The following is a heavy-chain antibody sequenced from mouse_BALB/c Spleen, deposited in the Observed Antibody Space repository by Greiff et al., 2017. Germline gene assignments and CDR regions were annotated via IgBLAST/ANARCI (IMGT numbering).Heavy chain of an antibody. CDR3: ARDGSSYEAY. Sequence: DVMLVESGGDLVKPGGSLKLSCAASGFTFSSYGMSWVRQTPDKRLEWVATISSGGSYTYYPDSVKGRFTISRDNAKNTLYLQMSSLKSEDTAMYYCARDGSSYEAYWGQGTLVTVSA. D-gene: IGHD1-1*01. CDR1: GFTFSSYG. CDR2: ISSGGSYT. V-gene: IGHV5-6*02. J-gene: IGHJ3*01.